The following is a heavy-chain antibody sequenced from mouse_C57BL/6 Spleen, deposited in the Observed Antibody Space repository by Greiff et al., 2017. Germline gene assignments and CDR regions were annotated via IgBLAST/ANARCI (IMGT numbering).Heavy chain of an antibody. CDR3: ARYPIITTAYYFDY. CDR1: VYTFPTYW. D-gene: IGHD1-2*01. CDR2: IDPNSGGT. J-gene: IGHJ2*01. Sequence: QVQLKQPGAELVKPGAPVTLSCRASVYTFPTYWLHWVTQLPGRGLAWIGRIDPNSGGTKYNEKFKRKATLTVYKPSSTAYMQLSSLTSEDSAVYYCARYPIITTAYYFDYWGEGTTLTVSS. V-gene: IGHV1-72*01.